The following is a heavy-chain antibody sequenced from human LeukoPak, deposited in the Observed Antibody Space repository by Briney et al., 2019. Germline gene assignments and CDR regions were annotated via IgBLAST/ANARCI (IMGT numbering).Heavy chain of an antibody. CDR1: GDSISTSNSY. J-gene: IGHJ3*02. CDR3: ARNDPITTPGRDAFDI. V-gene: IGHV4-39*01. CDR2: IYYSGNT. D-gene: IGHD1-14*01. Sequence: PSETLSLTCTVSGDSISTSNSYWGWIRQPPGKGLEWIGSIYYSGNTYYNASLKSRVTISVDTSKNQFSLQLRSLTPEDTAVYYCARNDPITTPGRDAFDIWGQGTMVTVSS.